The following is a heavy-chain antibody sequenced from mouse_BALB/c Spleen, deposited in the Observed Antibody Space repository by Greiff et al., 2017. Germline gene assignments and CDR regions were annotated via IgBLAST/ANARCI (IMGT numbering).Heavy chain of an antibody. Sequence: EVKLVESGGGLVQPGGSLKLSCAASGFTFSSYDMSWVRQTPDKRLELVATINSNGGSTYYPDSVKGRFTISRDNAKNTLYLQMSSLKSEDTAMYYCAREGLLYWGQGTTLTVSS. CDR1: GFTFSSYD. D-gene: IGHD1-1*01. V-gene: IGHV5-6-3*01. CDR3: AREGLLY. CDR2: INSNGGST. J-gene: IGHJ2*01.